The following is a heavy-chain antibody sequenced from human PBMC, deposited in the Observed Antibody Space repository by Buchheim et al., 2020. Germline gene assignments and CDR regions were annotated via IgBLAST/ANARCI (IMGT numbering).Heavy chain of an antibody. Sequence: EVQLLESGGGLVQPGGSLRLSCAASGFTFSSYAMSWVRQAPGQGLEWVSAISGSGGSTYYADSVKGRFTISRDNSKNTLYLQMNRLRAEETAVYYCAKDLYYDILTDQNWFDPWGQGTL. CDR3: AKDLYYDILTDQNWFDP. D-gene: IGHD3-9*01. CDR2: ISGSGGST. V-gene: IGHV3-23*01. J-gene: IGHJ5*02. CDR1: GFTFSSYA.